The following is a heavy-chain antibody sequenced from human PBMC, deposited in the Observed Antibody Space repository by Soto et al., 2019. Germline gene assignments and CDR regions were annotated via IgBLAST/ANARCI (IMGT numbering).Heavy chain of an antibody. CDR2: INPSGGST. V-gene: IGHV1-46*01. J-gene: IGHJ5*02. CDR3: ARDYYDSSGYLESRSYNWFDP. Sequence: GVSVKVSCKASGYTFTSYYMHWVRQAPGQGLGWMGIINPSGGSTSYAQKFQGRVTMTRDTSTSTVYMELSSLRSEDTAVYYCARDYYDSSGYLESRSYNWFDPWGQGTLVTVSS. D-gene: IGHD3-22*01. CDR1: GYTFTSYY.